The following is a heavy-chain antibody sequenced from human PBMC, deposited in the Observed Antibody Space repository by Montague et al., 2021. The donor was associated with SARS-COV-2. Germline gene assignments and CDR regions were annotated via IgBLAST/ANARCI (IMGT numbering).Heavy chain of an antibody. CDR1: GEPISGFF. V-gene: IGHV4-4*07. CDR3: ARGVVAAPPVVDY. Sequence: SETLSLTCSVSGEPISGFFWNWIRQPAGKGLEWIGRIYASWGTDYNPSLESRVTMSVDTSKNQFSLKVNSVTAADTAMYYYARGVVAAPPVVDYGGRGTLVTVSS. CDR2: IYASWGT. D-gene: IGHD2-15*01. J-gene: IGHJ4*02.